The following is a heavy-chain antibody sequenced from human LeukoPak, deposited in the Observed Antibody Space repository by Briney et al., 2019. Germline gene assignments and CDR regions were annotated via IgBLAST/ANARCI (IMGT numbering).Heavy chain of an antibody. J-gene: IGHJ1*01. D-gene: IGHD6-6*01. CDR2: VSGSGDTT. CDR3: AKGPPSSSAQYFQH. Sequence: GGSLRLSCAASGFTFINYAMSWVRQAPGKGLEWVSGVSGSGDTTYYADSVKGRFTISRDNSKNTLFLQMNSLRAEDTAVYYCAKGPPSSSAQYFQHWGQGTLVTVSS. CDR1: GFTFINYA. V-gene: IGHV3-23*01.